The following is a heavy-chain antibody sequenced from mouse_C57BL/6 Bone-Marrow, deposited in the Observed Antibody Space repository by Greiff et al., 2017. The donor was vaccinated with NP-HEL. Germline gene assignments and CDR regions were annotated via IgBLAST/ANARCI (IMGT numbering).Heavy chain of an antibody. CDR1: GYTFTSYW. V-gene: IGHV1-69*01. J-gene: IGHJ1*03. D-gene: IGHD1-1*01. CDR2: IDPSDSYT. CDR3: ASGGYGSSSYWYFDV. Sequence: VQLQQPGAELVMPGASVKLSCKASGYTFTSYWMHWVKQRPGQGLEWIGEIDPSDSYTNYNQKFKGKSTLTVDKSSSTAYMQLSSLTSEDSAVYYGASGGYGSSSYWYFDVWGTGTTVTVSS.